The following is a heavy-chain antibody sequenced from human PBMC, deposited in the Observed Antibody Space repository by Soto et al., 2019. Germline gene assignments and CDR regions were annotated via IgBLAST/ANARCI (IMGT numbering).Heavy chain of an antibody. V-gene: IGHV3-9*01. Sequence: EVELVESGGGLVLPGGSLRLSCEAYGFNFNNYAMHWVRQAPGKGLEWVSGISWTGETIVYADFVKGRFTISRDKSKSSLYLEMNSLRPEDTALYYCAKDEIGVAGNSALDMWGQGTMVTVSS. CDR2: ISWTGETI. CDR3: AKDEIGVAGNSALDM. D-gene: IGHD3-22*01. CDR1: GFNFNNYA. J-gene: IGHJ3*02.